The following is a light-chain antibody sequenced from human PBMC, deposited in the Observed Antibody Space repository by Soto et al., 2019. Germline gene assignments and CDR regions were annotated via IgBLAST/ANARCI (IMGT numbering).Light chain of an antibody. Sequence: DIQMTQSPSTLSASVGDRVTITCRASQSISSWLAWYQQKPGKAPTLLIYKASSLESGVPSRFSGSGSGTDFTLTISCLQPDDFATYYCQQYNSYSHTFGQGTKVEIK. V-gene: IGKV1-5*03. CDR3: QQYNSYSHT. CDR1: QSISSW. CDR2: KAS. J-gene: IGKJ2*01.